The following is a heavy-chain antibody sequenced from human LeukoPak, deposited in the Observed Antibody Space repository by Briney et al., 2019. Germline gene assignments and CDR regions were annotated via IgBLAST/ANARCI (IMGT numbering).Heavy chain of an antibody. J-gene: IGHJ5*02. Sequence: SETLSLTCAVYGGSFSGYYWSWIRQPPGKGLEWIGSIYYSGSTYYNPSLKSRVTISVDTSKNQFSLKLSSVTAADTAVYYCARQDVRYYYDSSGYFHSLTPRFDPWGQGTLVTVSS. CDR2: IYYSGST. CDR1: GGSFSGYY. V-gene: IGHV4-34*01. D-gene: IGHD3-22*01. CDR3: ARQDVRYYYDSSGYFHSLTPRFDP.